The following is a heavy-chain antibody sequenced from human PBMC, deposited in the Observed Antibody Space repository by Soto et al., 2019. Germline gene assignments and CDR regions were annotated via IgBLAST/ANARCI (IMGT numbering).Heavy chain of an antibody. CDR2: IVVGSGNT. CDR1: GFTFTSSA. J-gene: IGHJ4*02. D-gene: IGHD1-26*01. Sequence: SVKVSCKASGFTFTSSAVQWVRQARGQRLEWIGWIVVGSGNTNYAQKFQERVTITRDMSTSTAYMELSSLRSEDTAVYYCAAEGKWELRTFGYWGQGTLVTVSS. V-gene: IGHV1-58*01. CDR3: AAEGKWELRTFGY.